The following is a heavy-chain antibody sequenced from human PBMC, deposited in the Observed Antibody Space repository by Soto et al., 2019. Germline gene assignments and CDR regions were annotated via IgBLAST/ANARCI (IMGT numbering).Heavy chain of an antibody. J-gene: IGHJ1*01. CDR1: GFTFSSYG. Sequence: QVQLVESGGGVVQPGRSLRLSCAASGFTFSSYGMHWVRQAPGKGLEWVAVISYDGSNKYYADSVKGRFTISRDNSKNTLYLQINSLRAEDTAVYYCAKARGVKATAQYFQHWGQGTLVTVSS. CDR2: ISYDGSNK. CDR3: AKARGVKATAQYFQH. D-gene: IGHD5-12*01. V-gene: IGHV3-30*18.